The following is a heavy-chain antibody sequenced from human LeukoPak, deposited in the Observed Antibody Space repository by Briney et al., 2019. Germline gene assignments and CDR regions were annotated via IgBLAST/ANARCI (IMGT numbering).Heavy chain of an antibody. D-gene: IGHD3-22*01. Sequence: ASVKVSFKASGYTFTSYYMHWVRQPPGQGLEWMGIINPSGGSTSYAQKFQGRVTMTRDTSTSTVYMELSSLRSEDTAVYYCARDYCARGSSGCYNWFDPWGQGTLVTVSS. CDR1: GYTFTSYY. CDR3: ARDYCARGSSGCYNWFDP. J-gene: IGHJ5*02. V-gene: IGHV1-46*01. CDR2: INPSGGST.